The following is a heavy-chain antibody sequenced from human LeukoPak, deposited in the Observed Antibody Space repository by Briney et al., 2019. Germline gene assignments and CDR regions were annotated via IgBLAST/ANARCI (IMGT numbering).Heavy chain of an antibody. CDR2: IIPIFGTA. V-gene: IGHV1-69*13. Sequence: ASVKVSCKASGGTFSSYAISWVRQAPGQGLEWMGGIIPIFGTANYAQKFQGRVTITADESTSTAYMELSSLRSEGTAVYYCARDTRRGYSYGPFDYWGQGTLVTVSS. CDR1: GGTFSSYA. CDR3: ARDTRRGYSYGPFDY. D-gene: IGHD5-18*01. J-gene: IGHJ4*02.